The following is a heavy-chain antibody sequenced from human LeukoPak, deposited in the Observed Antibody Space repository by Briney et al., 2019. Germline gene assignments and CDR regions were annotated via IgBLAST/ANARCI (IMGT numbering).Heavy chain of an antibody. V-gene: IGHV3-23*01. J-gene: IGHJ4*02. CDR3: AKDRRAGSYDY. D-gene: IGHD3-10*01. Sequence: PGGSLRLSCAASGFSFSDYGMHWARQAPGKGLEWVSAISGSGGSTYYADSVKGRFTISRDNSKNTLYLQMNSLRAEDTAVYYCAKDRRAGSYDYWGQGTLVTVSS. CDR2: ISGSGGST. CDR1: GFSFSDYG.